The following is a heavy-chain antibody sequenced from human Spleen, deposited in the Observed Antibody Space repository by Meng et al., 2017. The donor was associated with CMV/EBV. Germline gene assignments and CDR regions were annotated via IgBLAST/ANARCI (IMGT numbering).Heavy chain of an antibody. CDR2: IRFDGSKE. J-gene: IGHJ6*02. V-gene: IGHV3-30*02. CDR1: GFTFSNAW. Sequence: GGSLRLSCAASGFTFSNAWMSWVRQAPGKGLDWLAFIRFDGSKEFYADSVKGRFTISRDNSKNTLYLQMNSLRAEDTAVYYCAKDLGFLKGIYYYAMDVWGQGTTVTVSS. D-gene: IGHD3-3*01. CDR3: AKDLGFLKGIYYYAMDV.